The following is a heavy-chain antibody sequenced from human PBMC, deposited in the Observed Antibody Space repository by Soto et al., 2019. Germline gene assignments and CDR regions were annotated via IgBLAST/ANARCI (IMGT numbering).Heavy chain of an antibody. CDR3: AKDRRAGGNSAFYFDF. CDR1: GFKFSHYA. V-gene: IGHV3-23*01. J-gene: IGHJ4*02. Sequence: LRLYCAASGFKFSHYAMSWVRQAPGKGLEWVSLISATGGGTYYADSVKGRFTISRDNSHNTLYLQVHSLTAEDTAVYYCAKDRRAGGNSAFYFDFWGQGAQVTVSS. CDR2: ISATGGGT. D-gene: IGHD3-16*01.